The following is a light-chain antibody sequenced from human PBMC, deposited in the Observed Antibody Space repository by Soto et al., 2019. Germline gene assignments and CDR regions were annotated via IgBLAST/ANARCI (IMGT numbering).Light chain of an antibody. CDR3: SSYTSNSTLV. CDR1: SSDVGAYNY. V-gene: IGLV2-14*01. CDR2: EVS. J-gene: IGLJ3*02. Sequence: QSALTQPASVSGSPGQSITISCTGTSSDVGAYNYVSWYQQHPDKAPKLMIFEVSDRPSGVSNRFSGSNSGNTASLTISGRQAEDEADYFCSSYTSNSTLVFGGGTKLTVL.